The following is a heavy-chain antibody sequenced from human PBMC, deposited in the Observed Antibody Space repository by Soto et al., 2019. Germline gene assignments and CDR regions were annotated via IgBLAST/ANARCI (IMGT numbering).Heavy chain of an antibody. J-gene: IGHJ6*03. Sequence: WGSLRLSCAASGFPFSGYWMHWVRQAPGKGLVWVSRMNSDGSTINYADSVKGRFTISRDNAENTLYLQMNSLRAEDTAVYYCARDVENDGNYYIDARGKGTTVTVSS. CDR3: ARDVENDGNYYIDA. V-gene: IGHV3-74*01. D-gene: IGHD1-1*01. CDR1: GFPFSGYW. CDR2: MNSDGSTI.